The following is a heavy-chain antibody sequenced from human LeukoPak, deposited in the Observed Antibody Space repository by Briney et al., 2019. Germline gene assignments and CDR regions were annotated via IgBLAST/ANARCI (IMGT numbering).Heavy chain of an antibody. CDR2: INAGNGNT. Sequence: ASVKVSCKASGYTFTSYAMHWVRQAPGQRLEWMGWINAGNGNTKYSQKFQGRVTITRDTSASTAYMELSSLRSEDTAVYYCARYRGRWELPYDAFDIWGQGTMVTVSS. V-gene: IGHV1-3*01. CDR3: ARYRGRWELPYDAFDI. J-gene: IGHJ3*02. D-gene: IGHD1-26*01. CDR1: GYTFTSYA.